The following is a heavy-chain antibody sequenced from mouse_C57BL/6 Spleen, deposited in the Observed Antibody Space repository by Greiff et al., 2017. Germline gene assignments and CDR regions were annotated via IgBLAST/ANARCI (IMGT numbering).Heavy chain of an antibody. J-gene: IGHJ4*01. CDR2: ISSGSSTI. V-gene: IGHV5-17*01. Sequence: EVKLMESGGGLVKPGGSLKLSCAASGFTFSDYGMHWVRQAPEKGLEWVAYISSGSSTIYYADTVKGRFTISRDNAKNTLFLQMTSLRSEDTAMYYCARGYGNYQYYYAMDYWGQGTSVTVSS. D-gene: IGHD2-1*01. CDR1: GFTFSDYG. CDR3: ARGYGNYQYYYAMDY.